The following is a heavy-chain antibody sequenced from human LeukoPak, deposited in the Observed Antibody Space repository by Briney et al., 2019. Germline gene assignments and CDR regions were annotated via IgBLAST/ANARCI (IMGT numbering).Heavy chain of an antibody. J-gene: IGHJ4*02. CDR3: LRDLNWSLDQ. CDR2: ISYDGSNK. CDR1: GFTFSSYA. V-gene: IGHV3-30-3*01. Sequence: GGSLRLSCAASGFTFSSYAMHWVRQAPGKGLEWVAVISYDGSNKYYADSVKGRFTISRDNAKNTLYLQMNSLRAEDTAVYYCLRDLNWSLDQWGQGTLVTVSS. D-gene: IGHD1-20*01.